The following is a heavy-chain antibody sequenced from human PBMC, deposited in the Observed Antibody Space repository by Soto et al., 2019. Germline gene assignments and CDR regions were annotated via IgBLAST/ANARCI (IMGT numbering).Heavy chain of an antibody. CDR3: ARKGYIGNFAMDV. CDR2: ISGHNGKA. J-gene: IGHJ6*02. CDR1: VYTFNSYD. V-gene: IGHV1-18*04. Sequence: ASLEVSCKASVYTFNSYDVMWVRKAPGQGLEWMGWISGHNGKADYAENFQGRVIMTTDTSTATASMDPRGLRSDDTAVYYCARKGYIGNFAMDVWGQGTTVTVSS. D-gene: IGHD5-12*01.